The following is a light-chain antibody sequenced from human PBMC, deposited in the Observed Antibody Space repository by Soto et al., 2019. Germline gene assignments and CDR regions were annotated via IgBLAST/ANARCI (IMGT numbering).Light chain of an antibody. J-gene: IGKJ2*01. Sequence: EIVLTQSRATLSLSPGERATLSCRASQSVSSYLAWYQQKPGQAPRLLIYGASNRATDIPARFSGSGSGTDFTLAISSLESEDFAVYYCQQRGNWPRTFGQGTKLEIK. CDR1: QSVSSY. CDR2: GAS. CDR3: QQRGNWPRT. V-gene: IGKV3-11*01.